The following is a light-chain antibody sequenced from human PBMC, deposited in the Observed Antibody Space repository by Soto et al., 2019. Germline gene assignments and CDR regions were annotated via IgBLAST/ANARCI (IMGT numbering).Light chain of an antibody. V-gene: IGKV1-5*01. CDR3: QQYNSYSWT. J-gene: IGKJ1*01. CDR2: DAS. Sequence: IQMTQSASTLSASVGYRVTITCRASQSIYKWLAWYQQKPGKAPKLLIYDASSLQSGVPSRFSGSGYGTDFNLTISSLQSDDFATYYCQQYNSYSWTFSQGTKVDIK. CDR1: QSIYKW.